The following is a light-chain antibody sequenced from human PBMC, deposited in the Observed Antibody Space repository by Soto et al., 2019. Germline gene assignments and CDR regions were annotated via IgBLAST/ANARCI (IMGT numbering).Light chain of an antibody. J-gene: IGLJ1*01. CDR3: QSYDTRLSGYV. Sequence: QAVVTQPPSVSGAPGQGVTISCTGSSSNIGSGFDVHWYQQLPGTDPKLLIYGKNNRPAGVPDRFSGSKSGTSASLAITGLQAEDEADYYCQSYDTRLSGYVFGTGTKVTVL. V-gene: IGLV1-40*01. CDR2: GKN. CDR1: SSNIGSGFD.